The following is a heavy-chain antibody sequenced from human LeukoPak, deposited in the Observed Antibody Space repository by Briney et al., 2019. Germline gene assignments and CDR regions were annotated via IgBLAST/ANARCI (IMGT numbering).Heavy chain of an antibody. J-gene: IGHJ4*02. CDR2: ISSSSSYI. CDR1: GFTFSSYS. CDR3: ARAPTYYYDSSGYYFDY. D-gene: IGHD3-22*01. Sequence: GGSLRLSCAASGFTFSSYSMNWVRQAPGKGLEWVSSISSSSSYIYYADSVKGRFTISRDSAKNSLYLQMNSLRAEDTAVYYCARAPTYYYDSSGYYFDYWGQGTLVTVSS. V-gene: IGHV3-21*01.